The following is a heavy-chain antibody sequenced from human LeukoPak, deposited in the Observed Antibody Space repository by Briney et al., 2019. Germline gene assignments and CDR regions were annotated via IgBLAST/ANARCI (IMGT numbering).Heavy chain of an antibody. J-gene: IGHJ5*02. Sequence: SETLSLTCTVSGGSISNYYWSWIRQPPGKGLEWIGYIYYSGSTNYNPSLKSRVTISVDTSKNQSSLKLSSVTAADTAVYYCARHTAEKYNWFDRWGQGTLVTVSS. V-gene: IGHV4-59*08. CDR1: GGSISNYY. CDR3: ARHTAEKYNWFDR. CDR2: IYYSGST. D-gene: IGHD5-24*01.